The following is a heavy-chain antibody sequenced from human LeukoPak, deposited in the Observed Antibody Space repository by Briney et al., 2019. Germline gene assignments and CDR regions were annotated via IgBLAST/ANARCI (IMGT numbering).Heavy chain of an antibody. V-gene: IGHV3-21*01. CDR3: ARDEYFGYSSGWRSPWFDP. CDR2: ISSSSSYI. Sequence: GGSLRLSCAASGFTFSNYWMTWVRQAPGKGLEWVSSISSSSSYIYYADSVKGRFTISRDNAKNSLYPQMNSLRAEDTAVYYCARDEYFGYSSGWRSPWFDPWGQGTLVTVSS. CDR1: GFTFSNYW. J-gene: IGHJ5*02. D-gene: IGHD6-19*01.